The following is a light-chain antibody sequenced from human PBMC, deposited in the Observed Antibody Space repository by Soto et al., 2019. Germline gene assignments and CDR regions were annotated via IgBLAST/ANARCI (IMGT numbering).Light chain of an antibody. CDR3: QSYDNSLSAWV. Sequence: QSVLTQPPSVSGAPGQRVTISCTGSSSNIGTHWPVHWYQQLPGTAPKLLIYDNSDRPSGVPDRFSASKSGPSASLAITGLQAEDEADYYCQSYDNSLSAWVFGGGTKVTVL. V-gene: IGLV1-40*01. CDR1: SSNIGTHWP. J-gene: IGLJ3*02. CDR2: DNS.